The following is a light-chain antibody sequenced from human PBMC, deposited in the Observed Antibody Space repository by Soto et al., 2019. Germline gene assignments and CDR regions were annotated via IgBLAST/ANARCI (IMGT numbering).Light chain of an antibody. CDR1: QTISRW. CDR2: DAS. CDR3: LFGD. J-gene: IGKJ5*01. V-gene: IGKV1-5*01. Sequence: EIQLANTPSAVPASVKDEVTITCRASQTISRWLAWYQQKPGRAPKLLIYDASTLESGVPSRFSGSGSETEFTLTTGELLPDDFAIYVRLFGDFRQGTQLEIK.